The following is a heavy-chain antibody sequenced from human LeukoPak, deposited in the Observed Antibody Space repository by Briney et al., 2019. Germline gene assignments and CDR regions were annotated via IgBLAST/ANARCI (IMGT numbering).Heavy chain of an antibody. J-gene: IGHJ5*02. CDR1: GGTFSSCA. D-gene: IGHD3-3*01. Sequence: SVKVSCKASGGTFSSCAISWVRQAPGQGLEWMGGIIPIFGTANYAQKFQGRVTITADESTSTAYMELSSLRSEDTAVYYCARTATFGVVIIHWFDPWGQGTLVTVSS. CDR3: ARTATFGVVIIHWFDP. V-gene: IGHV1-69*13. CDR2: IIPIFGTA.